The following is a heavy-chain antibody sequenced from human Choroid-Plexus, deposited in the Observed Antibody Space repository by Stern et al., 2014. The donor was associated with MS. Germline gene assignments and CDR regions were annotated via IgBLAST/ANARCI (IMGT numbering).Heavy chain of an antibody. CDR1: GGSIISGGYY. V-gene: IGHV4-31*03. Sequence: QVQLQESGPGLVKPSQTLSLTCTVSGGSIISGGYYWSWIRQHPGKGLEWIGYIYYSGSTYYNPSLKSRVSISVDTSKNQFSLKLSSVTAADTAVYYCARGPPDYYDSSGYYTYWGQGTLVTVSS. CDR2: IYYSGST. CDR3: ARGPPDYYDSSGYYTY. D-gene: IGHD3-22*01. J-gene: IGHJ4*02.